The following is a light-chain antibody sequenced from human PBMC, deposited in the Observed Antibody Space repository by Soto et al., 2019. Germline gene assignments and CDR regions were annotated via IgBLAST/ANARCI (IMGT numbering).Light chain of an antibody. CDR1: SSNIGTNA. V-gene: IGLV1-44*01. Sequence: QSVLTQPPSASGTPGQRVTISCSGGSSNIGTNAVNWYQQLPGTAPKLLIYNNNQRPSGVPDRFSGSKSGTSASLAISGLQSEDEADYYCAAWDDSLNGDVFGPGTKVTVL. J-gene: IGLJ1*01. CDR2: NNN. CDR3: AAWDDSLNGDV.